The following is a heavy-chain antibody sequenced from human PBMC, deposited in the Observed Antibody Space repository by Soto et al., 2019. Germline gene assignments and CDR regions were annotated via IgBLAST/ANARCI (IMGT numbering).Heavy chain of an antibody. CDR2: IYPGDSDT. CDR3: ATYYSDSSGTHVDYYGMDV. V-gene: IGHV5-51*01. D-gene: IGHD3-22*01. CDR1: GYSFASYW. Sequence: SLKISCQGSGYSFASYWIGWVRQMPGKDLEWMGIIYPGDSDTRYSPSFQGQVTISADKSLRTAYLQWTSLKASDTAMYYCATYYSDSSGTHVDYYGMDVWGQGTTVTVSS. J-gene: IGHJ6*02.